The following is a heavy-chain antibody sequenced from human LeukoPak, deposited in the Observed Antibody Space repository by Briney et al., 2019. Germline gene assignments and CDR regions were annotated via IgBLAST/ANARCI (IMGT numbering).Heavy chain of an antibody. CDR3: ARSDGGRGWYFDL. CDR2: TYHSGST. D-gene: IGHD4-23*01. J-gene: IGHJ2*01. V-gene: IGHV4-34*01. Sequence: PSETLSLTCAVYGGSFSGYYWSWIRQSPGKGLEWIGETYHSGSTNYNSSLKSRVTISVDTSKNQFSLKLSSVTAADTAVYYCARSDGGRGWYFDLWGRGTLVTVSS. CDR1: GGSFSGYY.